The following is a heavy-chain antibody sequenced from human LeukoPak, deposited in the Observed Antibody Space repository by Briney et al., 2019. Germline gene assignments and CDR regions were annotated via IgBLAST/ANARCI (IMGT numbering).Heavy chain of an antibody. Sequence: GGSLRLSCAASGFTFSDYYMSWIRQAPGKGLDWVSAISGSGGSTYYADSVKGRFTISRDNSKNTLYLQMSSLRAEDTAVYYCAKVSGGRGYDILTGYQYYFDYWGQGTLVTVSS. CDR3: AKVSGGRGYDILTGYQYYFDY. CDR2: ISGSGGST. D-gene: IGHD3-9*01. CDR1: GFTFSDYY. V-gene: IGHV3-23*01. J-gene: IGHJ4*02.